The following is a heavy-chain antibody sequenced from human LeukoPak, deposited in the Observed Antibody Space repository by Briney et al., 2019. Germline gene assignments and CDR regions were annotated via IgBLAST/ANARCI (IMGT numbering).Heavy chain of an antibody. Sequence: SETLSLTCTVSGGSISSNYWSWIRQPAGKGLEWIGRIHTSGSTKYNPSLKSRVTMTGDTSKNQFSLKLNSVTAADTAVYYCARGKWGAAAASPLLGFDPWGQGTLVTVSS. CDR2: IHTSGST. CDR1: GGSISSNY. D-gene: IGHD6-13*01. V-gene: IGHV4-4*07. CDR3: ARGKWGAAAASPLLGFDP. J-gene: IGHJ5*02.